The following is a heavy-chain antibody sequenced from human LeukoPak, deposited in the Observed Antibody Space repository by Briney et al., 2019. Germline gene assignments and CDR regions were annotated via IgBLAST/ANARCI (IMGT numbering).Heavy chain of an antibody. D-gene: IGHD2-2*01. CDR1: GFTFSSYA. Sequence: GGSLRLSCAASGFTFSSYAMSWVRQAPGKGLEWVSAISGSGGSTYYADSVKGRFTISRDNSKNTLYLQMNSLRAEDTAVYYCAKDGCSSTSCYLWGSYYYMDVWGKGTTVTVSS. V-gene: IGHV3-23*01. CDR3: AKDGCSSTSCYLWGSYYYMDV. CDR2: ISGSGGST. J-gene: IGHJ6*03.